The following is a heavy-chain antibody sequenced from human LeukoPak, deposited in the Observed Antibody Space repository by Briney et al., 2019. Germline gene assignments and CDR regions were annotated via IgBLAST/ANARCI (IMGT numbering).Heavy chain of an antibody. D-gene: IGHD3-9*01. CDR2: IYYSGST. CDR3: ARDVGGYDILTGFIY. V-gene: IGHV4-59*01. Sequence: SETLSLTCTVSGGSISSYYWSWIRQPPGKGLEWIGYIYYSGSTNYNPSLKSRVTISVDTSKNQFSLKLSSVTAADTAVYYCARDVGGYDILTGFIYWGQGTLVTVSS. J-gene: IGHJ4*02. CDR1: GGSISSYY.